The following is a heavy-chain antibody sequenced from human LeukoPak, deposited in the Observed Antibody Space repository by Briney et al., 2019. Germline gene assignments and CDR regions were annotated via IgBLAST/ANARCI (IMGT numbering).Heavy chain of an antibody. Sequence: SETLSLTCTVSGDSISSYYWSWIRQPPGKGLEWIGYIYYSGSTNYNPSLESRVTISIETSKNHFSLKLRSLTAADTAMYYCARRTTYIGWRPSESPSCFDYWGQGTLVTVSS. J-gene: IGHJ4*02. V-gene: IGHV4-59*01. D-gene: IGHD2-21*02. CDR1: GDSISSYY. CDR2: IYYSGST. CDR3: ARRTTYIGWRPSESPSCFDY.